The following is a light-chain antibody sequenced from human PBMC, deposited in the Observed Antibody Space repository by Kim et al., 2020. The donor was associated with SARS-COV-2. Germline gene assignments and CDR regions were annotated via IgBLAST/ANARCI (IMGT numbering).Light chain of an antibody. V-gene: IGKV3-20*01. J-gene: IGKJ5*01. CDR2: DAS. CDR3: QQYSNPPIT. CDR1: QSVSSNY. Sequence: EIVLTQSPGTLSLSPGERATLSCRASQSVSSNYLAWYQQKPGQAPRLLIYDASSRATGIPDRFSGSGSGTDFTLTISRLEPEDFAVYHCQQYSNPPITFGQGTRLEIK.